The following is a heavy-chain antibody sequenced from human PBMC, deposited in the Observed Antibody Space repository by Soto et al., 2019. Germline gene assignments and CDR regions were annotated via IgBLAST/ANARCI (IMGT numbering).Heavy chain of an antibody. CDR1: GGSFSGYY. J-gene: IGHJ6*02. Sequence: TSETLSLTCAVYGGSFSGYYWSWIRQPPGKWLEWIGEINHSGSTNYNPSLKSRFTISVDTSKNQFSLKLSSVTAADTAVYYCARIYDSSGSPRPDYYYGMDVWGQGTTVTVSS. CDR3: ARIYDSSGSPRPDYYYGMDV. CDR2: INHSGST. D-gene: IGHD3-22*01. V-gene: IGHV4-34*01.